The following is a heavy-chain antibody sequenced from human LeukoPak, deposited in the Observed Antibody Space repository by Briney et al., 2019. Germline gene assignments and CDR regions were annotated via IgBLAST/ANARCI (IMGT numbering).Heavy chain of an antibody. CDR3: AREQHSGCDRSIDY. CDR1: GYTFTGYY. CDR2: INPNSGGT. D-gene: IGHD5-12*01. V-gene: IGHV1-2*02. J-gene: IGHJ4*02. Sequence: ASVKVSCKASGYTFTGYYMHWVRQAPGQGLEWMGWINPNSGGTNYAQKFQGRVTMTRDTSISTAYMELSRLRSDDTAVYYCAREQHSGCDRSIDYWGQGTLVTVSS.